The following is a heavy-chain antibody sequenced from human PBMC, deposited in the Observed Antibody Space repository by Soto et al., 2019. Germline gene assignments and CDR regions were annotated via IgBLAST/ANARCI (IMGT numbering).Heavy chain of an antibody. V-gene: IGHV1-8*01. CDR1: GYTFTSYD. Sequence: GASVKVSCKASGYTFTSYDINWVRQATGQGLEWMGWMNPNSGNTGYAQKFQGRVTMTRNTSISTAYMELSSLRSEDTAVYYCARGRDYYDSSGPASFGYWGQGTLVTVSS. CDR3: ARGRDYYDSSGPASFGY. D-gene: IGHD3-22*01. J-gene: IGHJ4*02. CDR2: MNPNSGNT.